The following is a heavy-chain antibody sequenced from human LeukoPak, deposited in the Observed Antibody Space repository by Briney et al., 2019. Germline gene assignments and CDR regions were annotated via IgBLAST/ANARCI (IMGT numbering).Heavy chain of an antibody. CDR3: ARGTIQLWWDY. CDR2: IYSGGTT. Sequence: GGSLRLSCAASGFTVSSNYMIWVRQAAGKGLEWVSVIYSGGTTYYADSVQGRFTISRDNSKNTVYLQMNSLRAEDTAVYYCARGTIQLWWDYWGQGTLVTVSS. CDR1: GFTVSSNY. J-gene: IGHJ4*02. D-gene: IGHD5-18*01. V-gene: IGHV3-53*01.